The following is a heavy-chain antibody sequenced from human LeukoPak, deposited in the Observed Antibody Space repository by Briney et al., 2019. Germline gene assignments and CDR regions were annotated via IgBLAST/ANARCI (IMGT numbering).Heavy chain of an antibody. CDR2: IDPSDSYT. Sequence: GESLKISCKGSGYSFTSYWISWVRQMPGKGLEWMGRIDPSDSYTNYGPSFQGHVTISADKSISTAYLQWSSLKASDTAMYYCARRGYCSGGSCRGYYYGMDVWGKGTTVTVSS. CDR1: GYSFTSYW. CDR3: ARRGYCSGGSCRGYYYGMDV. V-gene: IGHV5-10-1*01. J-gene: IGHJ6*04. D-gene: IGHD2-15*01.